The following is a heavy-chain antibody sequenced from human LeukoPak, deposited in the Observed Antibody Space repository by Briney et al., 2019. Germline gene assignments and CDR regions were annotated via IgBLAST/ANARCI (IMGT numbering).Heavy chain of an antibody. CDR2: IYSGGST. D-gene: IGHD5-18*01. V-gene: IGHV3-66*01. CDR1: EFSVGSNY. J-gene: IGHJ4*02. Sequence: GGSLRLSCAASEFSVGSNYMTWVRQAPGKGLEWVSLIYSGGSTYYADSVKGRFTISRDNSKNTLYLQMNSLRAEDTAVYYCARAIHRASPLSFGGQGTLVTVSS. CDR3: ARAIHRASPLSF.